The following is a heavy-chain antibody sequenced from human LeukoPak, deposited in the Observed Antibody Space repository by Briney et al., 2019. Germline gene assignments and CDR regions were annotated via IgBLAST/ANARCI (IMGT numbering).Heavy chain of an antibody. V-gene: IGHV1-69*02. CDR2: IIPILGIA. CDR1: GGTFSSYT. CDR3: ARAMDYSNYARYFDY. J-gene: IGHJ4*02. Sequence: GASVKVSXKASGGTFSSYTISWVRQAPGQGLEWIGRIIPILGIANYAQKFQGRATITADKSTSTAYMELSSLRSEDTAVYYCARAMDYSNYARYFDYWGQGTLVTVSS. D-gene: IGHD4-11*01.